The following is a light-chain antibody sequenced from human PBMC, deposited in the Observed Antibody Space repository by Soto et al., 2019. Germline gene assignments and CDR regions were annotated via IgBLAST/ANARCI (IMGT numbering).Light chain of an antibody. V-gene: IGKV1-5*03. J-gene: IGKJ1*01. CDR2: KAS. CDR3: QQYNDNWT. CDR1: QRLSTW. Sequence: DIQMTQSPSTLSASVGDRVTITCRASQRLSTWLAWYQQKLGRAPKLLIFKASTLQSGVPSRFSGSVSGTEFTLAISSLQPDDSATYYCQQYNDNWTFGQGTKVDIK.